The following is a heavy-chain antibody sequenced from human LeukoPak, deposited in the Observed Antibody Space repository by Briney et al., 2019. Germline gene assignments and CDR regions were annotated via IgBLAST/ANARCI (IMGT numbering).Heavy chain of an antibody. D-gene: IGHD3-16*01. CDR2: IYYSGST. Sequence: SETLSLTCTVSGGSISSYYWSWIRQPPGKGLEWIGYIYYSGSTNYNPSLKSRVTISVDTSKNQFSLKLSSVTAADTAVYYCARDTSHWGRGFDYWGQGTLVTVSS. CDR3: ARDTSHWGRGFDY. J-gene: IGHJ4*02. V-gene: IGHV4-59*01. CDR1: GGSISSYY.